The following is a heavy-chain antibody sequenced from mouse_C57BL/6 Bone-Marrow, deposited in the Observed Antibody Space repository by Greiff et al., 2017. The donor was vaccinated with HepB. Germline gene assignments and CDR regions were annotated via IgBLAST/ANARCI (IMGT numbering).Heavy chain of an antibody. J-gene: IGHJ4*01. CDR2: IDPETGGT. Sequence: VKLVESGAELVRPGASVTLSCKASGYTFTDYEMHWVKQTPVHGLEWIGAIDPETGGTAYNQKFKGKAILTADKSSSTAYMELRSLTSEDSAVYYCTRDYAMDYWGQGTSVTVSS. V-gene: IGHV1-15*01. CDR1: GYTFTDYE. CDR3: TRDYAMDY.